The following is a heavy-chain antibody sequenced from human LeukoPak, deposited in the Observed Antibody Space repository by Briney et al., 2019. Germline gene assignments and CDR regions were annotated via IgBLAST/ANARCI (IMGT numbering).Heavy chain of an antibody. D-gene: IGHD4-17*01. CDR3: ARVVNDDYGDYVSAFDI. J-gene: IGHJ3*02. CDR1: GYTFTGYY. Sequence: SVKVSCKASGYTFTGYYMHWVRQAPGQGLEWMGGIIPILGIANYAQKFQGRVTITADKSTSTAYMELSSLRSEDTAVYYCARVVNDDYGDYVSAFDIWGQGTMVTVSS. V-gene: IGHV1-69*10. CDR2: IIPILGIA.